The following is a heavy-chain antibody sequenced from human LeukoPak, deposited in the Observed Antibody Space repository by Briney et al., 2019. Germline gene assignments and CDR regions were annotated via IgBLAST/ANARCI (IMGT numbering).Heavy chain of an antibody. D-gene: IGHD3-22*01. J-gene: IGHJ4*02. V-gene: IGHV3-9*01. CDR1: GFTFDDYA. CDR2: ISWNSGSI. Sequence: GGSLRLSCAASGFTFDDYAMHWVRQAPGKGLEWVSGISWNSGSIGYADSVKGRFTISRDNAKNSLYPQMNSLRAEDTALYYCAKDGGYYYDSSGSTLEYWGQGTLVTVSS. CDR3: AKDGGYYYDSSGSTLEY.